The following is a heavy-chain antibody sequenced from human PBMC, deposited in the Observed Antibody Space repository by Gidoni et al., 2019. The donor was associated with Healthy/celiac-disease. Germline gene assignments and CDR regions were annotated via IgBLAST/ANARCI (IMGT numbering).Heavy chain of an antibody. V-gene: IGHV3-23*01. CDR3: AKDLRITMIVVVITPSYFDY. J-gene: IGHJ4*02. D-gene: IGHD3-22*01. Sequence: EVQLLESGGGLVQPGGSLRLSCAASGFTCRSHALSWVRQAPGKGLEWVSAISGSGGSTYYADSVKGRFTISRDNSKNTLYLQMNSLRAEDTAVYYCAKDLRITMIVVVITPSYFDYWGQGTLVTVSS. CDR1: GFTCRSHA. CDR2: ISGSGGST.